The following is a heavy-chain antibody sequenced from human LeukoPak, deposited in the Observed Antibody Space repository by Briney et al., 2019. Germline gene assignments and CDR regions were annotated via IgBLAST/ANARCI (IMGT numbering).Heavy chain of an antibody. CDR1: GYTFTGYY. CDR2: INPNSSGT. J-gene: IGHJ3*02. V-gene: IGHV1-2*02. D-gene: IGHD4-23*01. CDR3: AREHDYGSNRRLVDAFDI. Sequence: ASVKVSCKASGYTFTGYYMHWVRQAPGQGLEWMGGINPNSSGTNYAQKFQSRVTMTRDTSISTAYMELSRLRSDDTAVYYCAREHDYGSNRRLVDAFDIWGQGTMVTVSS.